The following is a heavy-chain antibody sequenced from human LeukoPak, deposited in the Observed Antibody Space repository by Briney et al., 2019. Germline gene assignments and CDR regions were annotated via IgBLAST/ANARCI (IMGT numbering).Heavy chain of an antibody. J-gene: IGHJ4*02. Sequence: ASVKVSCKASGHTFTGYYMHWVRQAPGQGLEWMGWINPNSGGTNYAQKFQGRVTMTRDTSISTAYMELSRLRSDDTAVYYCARVWSPGRSSGWYERGSDYWGQGTLVTVSS. CDR3: ARVWSPGRSSGWYERGSDY. D-gene: IGHD6-19*01. V-gene: IGHV1-2*02. CDR2: INPNSGGT. CDR1: GHTFTGYY.